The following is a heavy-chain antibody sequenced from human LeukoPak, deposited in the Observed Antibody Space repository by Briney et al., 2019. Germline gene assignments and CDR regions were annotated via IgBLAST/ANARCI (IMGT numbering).Heavy chain of an antibody. CDR1: RFTFSTYS. V-gene: IGHV3-48*04. D-gene: IGHD3-10*01. CDR2: ISSTSSPI. CDR3: ARDVGIPYGSGFDY. J-gene: IGHJ4*02. Sequence: GGSLRLSCAASRFTFSTYSMRWVRQAPGKGLEWVSYISSTSSPIFYADSVKGRFTISRDNAKNSLYLQMNSLRVEDTAVYYCARDVGIPYGSGFDYWGQGTLVTVPS.